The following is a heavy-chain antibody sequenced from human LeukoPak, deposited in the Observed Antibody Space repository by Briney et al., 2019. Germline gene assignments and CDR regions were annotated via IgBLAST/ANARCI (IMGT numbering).Heavy chain of an antibody. CDR1: GFTFSSYS. D-gene: IGHD3-22*01. Sequence: GGSLRLSCAASGFTFSSYSMNWVRQAPGKGLEWVSYISSSSSTIYYADSVKGRFTISRDNAKNSLYLQMNSLRDEDTAVYYCARDVTMGVTMIVVATDAFDIWGQGTMVTVSS. J-gene: IGHJ3*02. CDR3: ARDVTMGVTMIVVATDAFDI. CDR2: ISSSSSTI. V-gene: IGHV3-48*02.